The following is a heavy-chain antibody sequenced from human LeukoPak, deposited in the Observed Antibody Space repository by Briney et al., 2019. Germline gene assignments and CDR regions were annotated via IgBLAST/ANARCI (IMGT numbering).Heavy chain of an antibody. J-gene: IGHJ6*02. V-gene: IGHV3-74*01. Sequence: GRSLRLSCAASGFTFSSYWMHWVRQAPGKGLVWVSRINSDGSSTSYADSVKGRFTISRDNAKNTLYLQMNSLRAEDTAVYYCAREGYSYYYYYGMDVWGQGTTVTVSS. CDR2: INSDGSST. CDR3: AREGYSYYYYYGMDV. D-gene: IGHD5-18*01. CDR1: GFTFSSYW.